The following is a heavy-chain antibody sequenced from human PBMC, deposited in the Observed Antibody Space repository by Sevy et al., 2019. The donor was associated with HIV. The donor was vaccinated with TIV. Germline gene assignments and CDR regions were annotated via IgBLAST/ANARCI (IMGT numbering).Heavy chain of an antibody. CDR2: ISGGGGST. CDR3: AKGNSDFWSGFGYFDL. CDR1: AFTFSSYA. V-gene: IGHV3-23*01. Sequence: GGSLRLSCAASAFTFSSYALSWVRQAPGKGLEWVSGISGGGGSTYYADSVKGRFTISRDNSKDTLYLQMNSLRVEDTAVYFCAKGNSDFWSGFGYFDLWGRGTLVTVSS. J-gene: IGHJ2*01. D-gene: IGHD3-3*01.